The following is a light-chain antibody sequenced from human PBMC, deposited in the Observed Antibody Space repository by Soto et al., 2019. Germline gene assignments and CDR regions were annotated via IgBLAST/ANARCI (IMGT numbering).Light chain of an antibody. Sequence: DIQMTQSPSTLSASVGDRVTITCRASQSISTWLVWYQQKPGKAPRLLIYTASSLESGVPSRCSGSGSGTEFTLTISSLQPDDFATYYCQQHKSYPRTFGQGTKVEIK. CDR2: TAS. CDR1: QSISTW. CDR3: QQHKSYPRT. J-gene: IGKJ1*01. V-gene: IGKV1-5*03.